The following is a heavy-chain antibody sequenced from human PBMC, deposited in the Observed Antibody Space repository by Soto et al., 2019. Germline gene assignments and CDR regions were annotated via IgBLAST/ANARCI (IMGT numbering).Heavy chain of an antibody. J-gene: IGHJ4*02. D-gene: IGHD3-3*01. CDR3: ARHIALSGSFPFDY. CDR1: GGSISSYY. CDR2: IYYSGST. V-gene: IGHV4-59*08. Sequence: PSETLSLTCTVSGGSISSYYWSWIRQPPGKGLEWIGYIYYSGSTNYNPSLKSRVTISVNTSENQFSLKLSSVTAADTAVYYCARHIALSGSFPFDYWGQGTLVTVPQ.